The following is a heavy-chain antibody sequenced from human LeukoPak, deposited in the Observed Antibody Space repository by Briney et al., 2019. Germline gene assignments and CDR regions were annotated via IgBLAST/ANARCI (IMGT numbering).Heavy chain of an antibody. D-gene: IGHD6-6*01. Sequence: GGSLRLSCAASGFTFSSDGMNWVRQAPGKGLEWVSSITSSSSYIYYADSVKGRFTISRDNAKKSLYLQMNSLRAEDTAVYYFARSYSRSHGTFDYWGQGTLVTVSS. CDR2: ITSSSSYI. J-gene: IGHJ4*02. CDR3: ARSYSRSHGTFDY. V-gene: IGHV3-21*01. CDR1: GFTFSSDG.